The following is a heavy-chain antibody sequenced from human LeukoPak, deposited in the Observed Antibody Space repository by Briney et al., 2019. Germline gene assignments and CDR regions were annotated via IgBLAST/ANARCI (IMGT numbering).Heavy chain of an antibody. CDR3: AKCFLGQWLVPGAPYYYYYGVDV. J-gene: IGHJ6*02. V-gene: IGHV3-30*18. Sequence: GRSLRLSCAASGFTFSSYGMHWVRQAPGKGLEWVAVISYDGSNKYYADSVKGRFTISRDNSKNTLYLQMNSLRAEDTAVYYCAKCFLGQWLVPGAPYYYYYGVDVWGQGTTVTVSS. CDR2: ISYDGSNK. CDR1: GFTFSSYG. D-gene: IGHD6-19*01.